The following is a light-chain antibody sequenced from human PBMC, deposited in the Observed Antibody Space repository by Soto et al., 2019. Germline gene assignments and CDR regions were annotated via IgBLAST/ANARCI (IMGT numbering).Light chain of an antibody. CDR1: QSISTF. CDR3: QHRYNWPLT. J-gene: IGKJ4*01. CDR2: NTS. V-gene: IGKV3-11*01. Sequence: EIVLTQSPATLSLSPGESVTLSCRASQSISTFLGWYQQKPGQAPRLLIYNTSKRATGIPARFSGSGFGTDFTLTISSLEPEDFAVYYCQHRYNWPLTFGGGTKGISN.